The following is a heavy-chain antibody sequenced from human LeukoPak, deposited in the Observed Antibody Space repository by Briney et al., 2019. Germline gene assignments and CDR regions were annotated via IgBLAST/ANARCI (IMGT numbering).Heavy chain of an antibody. CDR1: GFTFSSYA. CDR3: AKDRRYSYGRSGYFDY. J-gene: IGHJ4*02. CDR2: ISYDGSNK. D-gene: IGHD5-18*01. Sequence: GGSLRLSCAASGFTFSSYAMHWVRQAPGKGLEWVAVISYDGSNKYYADSVKGRFTISRDNSKNTLYLQMNSLRAEDTAVYYCAKDRRYSYGRSGYFDYWGQGTLVTVSS. V-gene: IGHV3-30-3*01.